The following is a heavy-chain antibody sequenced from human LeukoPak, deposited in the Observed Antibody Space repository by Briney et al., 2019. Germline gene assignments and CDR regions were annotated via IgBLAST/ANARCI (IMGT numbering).Heavy chain of an antibody. CDR1: GFTFSDYY. D-gene: IGHD2-2*01. J-gene: IGHJ4*02. CDR2: ISSSGSTI. V-gene: IGHV3-11*04. CDR3: ARVGDIVVVPAALLDY. Sequence: GGSLRLSCAASGFTFSDYYMSWIRQAPGKGLEWVSYISSSGSTIYYADSVKGRFTISRDNAKNSLYLQMNSLRAEDTAVYYCARVGDIVVVPAALLDYWGQGTLVTVSS.